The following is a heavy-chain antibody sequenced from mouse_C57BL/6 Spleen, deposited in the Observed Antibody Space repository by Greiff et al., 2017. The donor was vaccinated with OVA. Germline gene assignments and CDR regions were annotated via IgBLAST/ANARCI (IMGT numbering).Heavy chain of an antibody. CDR3: ASTAFYINSYYIDS. Sequence: LVESGAELARPGASVKLSCKASGYTFTSYGISWVKQRTGQGLEWIGEIYPRSGNTYYNEKFKGKATLTADKSSSTAYMELRSLTSEDSAVXFCASTAFYINSYYIDSWGQGTTLTVSS. CDR2: IYPRSGNT. CDR1: GYTFTSYG. J-gene: IGHJ2*01. V-gene: IGHV1-81*01. D-gene: IGHD2-5*01.